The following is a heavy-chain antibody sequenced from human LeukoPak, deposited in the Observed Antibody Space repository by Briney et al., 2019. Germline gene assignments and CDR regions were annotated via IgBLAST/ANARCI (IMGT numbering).Heavy chain of an antibody. CDR1: GYTFTGYY. V-gene: IGHV1-2*02. CDR3: AGDVFPFGGAVAGSWDP. CDR2: INPNSGGT. Sequence: ASVKVSCKASGYTFTGYYMHWVRQAPGQGLEWMGWINPNSGGTNYAQKFQGRVTVTRDTSISTAYMELSRLRSDDTAVYYCAGDVFPFGGAVAGSWDPWGQGTLVTVSS. D-gene: IGHD6-19*01. J-gene: IGHJ5*02.